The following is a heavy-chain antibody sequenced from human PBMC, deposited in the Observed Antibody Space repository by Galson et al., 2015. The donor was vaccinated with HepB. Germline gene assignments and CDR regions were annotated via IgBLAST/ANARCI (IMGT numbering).Heavy chain of an antibody. D-gene: IGHD3-3*01. CDR1: GFTFSSYW. J-gene: IGHJ6*02. Sequence: SLRLSCAASGFTFSSYWMSWVRQAPGKGLEWVANIKQDGSERYYVDSVKGRFTVSRDNAKNSLYLQMNSLRAEDTAVYYCARQYDFWSGYPGGGMDVWGQGTTVTVSS. CDR2: IKQDGSER. CDR3: ARQYDFWSGYPGGGMDV. V-gene: IGHV3-7*03.